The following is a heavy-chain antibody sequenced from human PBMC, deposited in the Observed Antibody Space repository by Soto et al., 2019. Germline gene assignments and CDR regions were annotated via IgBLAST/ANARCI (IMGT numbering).Heavy chain of an antibody. J-gene: IGHJ4*02. CDR1: GFTFSSYG. CDR2: ISYDGSNK. V-gene: IGHV3-30*18. D-gene: IGHD4-17*01. Sequence: GGSLRLSCAASGFTFSSYGMHWVRQAPGKGLEWVAVISYDGSNKYYADSVKGRFTISRDNSKNTLYLQMNSLRAEDTAVYYCAKLHYGDRQIYDYWGQGTLVTVSS. CDR3: AKLHYGDRQIYDY.